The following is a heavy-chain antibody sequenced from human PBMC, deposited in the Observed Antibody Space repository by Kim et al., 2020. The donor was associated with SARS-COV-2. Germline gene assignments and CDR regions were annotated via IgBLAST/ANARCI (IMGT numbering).Heavy chain of an antibody. V-gene: IGHV4-59*01. CDR1: GGSISSYY. CDR3: ARVRPGGDAFDI. J-gene: IGHJ3*02. D-gene: IGHD3-10*01. CDR2: IYYSGST. Sequence: SETLSLTCTVSGGSISSYYWSWIRQPPGKGLEWIGYIYYSGSTNYNPSLKSRVIISVDTSNNQFSLKLSSVTAADTAVYYCARVRPGGDAFDIWGQGTMVTVSS.